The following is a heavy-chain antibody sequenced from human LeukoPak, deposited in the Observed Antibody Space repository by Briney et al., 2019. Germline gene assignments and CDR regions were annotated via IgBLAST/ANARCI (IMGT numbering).Heavy chain of an antibody. J-gene: IGHJ4*02. V-gene: IGHV3-23*01. CDR1: GFTFSSYA. CDR3: AKGLVGATIGYFDY. Sequence: PGGSLRLPCAASGFTFSSYAMSWVRQAPGKGLEWVSAISGSGGSTYYADSVKGRFTISRDNSKDTLYLQMNSLRAEDTAVYYCAKGLVGATIGYFDYWGQGTLVTVSS. CDR2: ISGSGGST. D-gene: IGHD1-26*01.